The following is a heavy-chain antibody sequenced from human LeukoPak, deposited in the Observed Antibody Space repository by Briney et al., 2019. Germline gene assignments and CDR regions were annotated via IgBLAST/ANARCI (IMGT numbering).Heavy chain of an antibody. D-gene: IGHD3-3*01. J-gene: IGHJ4*02. CDR1: GGSFSGYY. CDR2: INHSGGT. V-gene: IGHV4-34*01. Sequence: SETLSLTCAVYGGSFSGYYWSWIRQPPGKGLEWIGEINHSGGTNYNPSLTSRVTISVDTSKNQFSLKLSSVTAADTSVYYCARVKGYEGIDYWGQGTLVTVSS. CDR3: ARVKGYEGIDY.